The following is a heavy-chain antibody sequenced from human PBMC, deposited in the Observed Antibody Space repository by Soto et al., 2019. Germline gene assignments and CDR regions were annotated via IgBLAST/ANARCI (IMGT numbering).Heavy chain of an antibody. D-gene: IGHD3-16*01. Sequence: ASVKVSCKASGDTCTSYDMHWVRQAPGQGLEWMGIINPSGGSTSYAQKFRGRVTMTRDTSTSTVYMELSSLRSEDTAVYYCARVWGIGSTATLGAERPLNYYGMDVWGQGTTVTVSS. V-gene: IGHV1-46*01. CDR3: ARVWGIGSTATLGAERPLNYYGMDV. J-gene: IGHJ6*02. CDR1: GDTCTSYD. CDR2: INPSGGST.